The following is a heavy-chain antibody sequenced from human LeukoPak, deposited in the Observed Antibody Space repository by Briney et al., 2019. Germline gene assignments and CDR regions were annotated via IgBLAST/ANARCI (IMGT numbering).Heavy chain of an antibody. Sequence: SGGSLRLSCAASGFTFSSYGMHWVRQAPGKGLEWVAFIRYDGSNKYYADSVKGRLTISRDNSKNTLYLQMNSLRAEDTAVYYCAKGTSIAANAEVDYWGQGTLVTVSS. V-gene: IGHV3-30*02. CDR1: GFTFSSYG. D-gene: IGHD6-6*01. J-gene: IGHJ4*02. CDR2: IRYDGSNK. CDR3: AKGTSIAANAEVDY.